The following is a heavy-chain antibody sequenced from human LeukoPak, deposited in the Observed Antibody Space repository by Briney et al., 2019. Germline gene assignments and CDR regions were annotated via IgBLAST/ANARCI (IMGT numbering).Heavy chain of an antibody. V-gene: IGHV4-39*01. J-gene: IGHJ4*02. Sequence: SETLSLTCTVYGVSVSSSNSYWGWIRQPPGKGLEWIGSIYYTGNTYYNASLKSRVTISIDTSKNQISLRLTSVTAADTAMYYCARQTGSGLFTLPGGQGTLVTVSS. D-gene: IGHD3/OR15-3a*01. CDR2: IYYTGNT. CDR3: ARQTGSGLFTLP. CDR1: GVSVSSSNSY.